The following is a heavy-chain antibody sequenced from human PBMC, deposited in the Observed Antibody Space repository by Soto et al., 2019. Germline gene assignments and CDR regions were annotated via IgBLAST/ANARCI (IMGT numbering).Heavy chain of an antibody. D-gene: IGHD5-18*01. J-gene: IGHJ4*01. CDR2: LSAGGTAT. Sequence: EVQLLESGGGLVQPGGSLRLSCAASGFIFSSSAMTWVRQAPGKGLEWVSGLSAGGTATYYADSVKGRFTISRDKSKNTLYLQVNSLRVEDTALYYWARAVGGSSYAYLPADWGHGPLVTVSP. V-gene: IGHV3-23*01. CDR1: GFIFSSSA. CDR3: ARAVGGSSYAYLPAD.